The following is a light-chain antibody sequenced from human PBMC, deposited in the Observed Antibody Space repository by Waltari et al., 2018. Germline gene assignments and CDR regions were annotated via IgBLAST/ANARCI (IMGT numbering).Light chain of an antibody. CDR2: DDD. J-gene: IGLJ3*02. Sequence: QSVLTQPPSMSAAPGQKVTISCSGGSSKIGSNLVSWYQQLYGMAPKLLIYDDDQRPSGIPDRFSASKSGTSATLDITGLRAGDEADYYCGTWDDNLSSGVFGGGTSLTV. V-gene: IGLV1-51*01. CDR1: SSKIGSNL. CDR3: GTWDDNLSSGV.